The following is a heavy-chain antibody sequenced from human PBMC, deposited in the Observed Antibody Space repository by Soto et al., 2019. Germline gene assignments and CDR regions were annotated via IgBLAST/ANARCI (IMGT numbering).Heavy chain of an antibody. V-gene: IGHV3-23*01. D-gene: IGHD3-3*01. CDR2: ISGSGGST. CDR1: GFTFSSYA. J-gene: IGHJ4*02. CDR3: AKVAFGVVMIV. Sequence: RGSLLLSCAASGFTFSSYAMSWVRQAPGKGLEWVSAISGSGGSTYYADSVKGRFTISRDNSKSTLYLQMNSLRAEDTAVYYCAKVAFGVVMIVWGQGTLVTVSS.